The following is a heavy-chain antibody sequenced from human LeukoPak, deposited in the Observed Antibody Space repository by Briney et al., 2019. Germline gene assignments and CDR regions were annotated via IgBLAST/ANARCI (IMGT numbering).Heavy chain of an antibody. D-gene: IGHD4-17*01. V-gene: IGHV3-74*01. CDR1: GFTFSSYW. CDR3: ARASTTVPNLLDY. Sequence: GGSLRLSCAASGFTFSSYWMHWVRQVPGKGLMWVSRINSDGIATTYADSVKGRFTISRDNAKNSLYLQMNSLRAEDTAVYYCARASTTVPNLLDYWGQGTLVTVSS. CDR2: INSDGIAT. J-gene: IGHJ4*02.